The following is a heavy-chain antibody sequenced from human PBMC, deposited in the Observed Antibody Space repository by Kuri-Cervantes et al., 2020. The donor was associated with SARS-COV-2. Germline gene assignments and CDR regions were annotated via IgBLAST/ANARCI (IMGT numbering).Heavy chain of an antibody. J-gene: IGHJ5*02. CDR3: ARDYGASGYNRFDP. CDR1: GGSISSHY. CDR2: IYYSGST. Sequence: GSLRLSCTVSGGSISSHYWSWIRQPPGKGLEWIGYIYYSGSTNYNPSLKSRVTISVDTSTNQFSLKLSSVTAADTAVYYCARDYGASGYNRFDPWGQGTLVTVSS. D-gene: IGHD3-10*01. V-gene: IGHV4-59*11.